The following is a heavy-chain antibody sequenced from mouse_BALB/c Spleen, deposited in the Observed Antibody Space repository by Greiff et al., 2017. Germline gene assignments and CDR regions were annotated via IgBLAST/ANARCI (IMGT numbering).Heavy chain of an antibody. V-gene: IGHV5-17*02. J-gene: IGHJ3*01. Sequence: EVKLVESGGGLVQPGGSRKLSCAASGFTFSSFGMHWVRQAPEKGLEWVAYISSGSSTIYYADTVKGRFTISRDNPKNTLFLQMTSLRSEDTAMYYCASYAPWFAYWGQGTLVTVSA. CDR2: ISSGSSTI. CDR1: GFTFSSFG. D-gene: IGHD6-5*01. CDR3: ASYAPWFAY.